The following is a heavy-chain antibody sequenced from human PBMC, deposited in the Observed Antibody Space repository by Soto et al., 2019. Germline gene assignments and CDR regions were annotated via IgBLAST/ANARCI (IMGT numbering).Heavy chain of an antibody. CDR3: ARRSKRLIAARHYYYYYGMDV. V-gene: IGHV5-10-1*01. CDR2: IDPSDSYT. CDR1: GYSFTSYW. Sequence: GESLKISCKGSGYSFTSYWISWVRQMPGKGLEWMGRIDPSDSYTNYSPSFQGHVTISADESISTAYLQWSSLKASDTAMYYCARRSKRLIAARHYYYYYGMDVWGQGTTVTVSS. J-gene: IGHJ6*02. D-gene: IGHD6-6*01.